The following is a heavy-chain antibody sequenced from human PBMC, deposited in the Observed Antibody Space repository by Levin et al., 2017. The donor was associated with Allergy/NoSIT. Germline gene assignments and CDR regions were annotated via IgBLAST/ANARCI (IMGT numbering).Heavy chain of an antibody. V-gene: IGHV4-4*02. CDR1: GDSFSSNNW. J-gene: IGHJ6*03. CDR3: ARTGGPVPQYYYYYYYMDG. Sequence: PSETLSLTCAVFGDSFSSNNWWSWVRQTPGKGLEWIGEIYDSGITKYNPSLKSRVTISLDKSKTQISLNLKSVTAADTAVYYCARTGGPVPQYYYYYYYMDGWGKGTTVTVSS. CDR2: IYDSGIT. D-gene: IGHD4-23*01.